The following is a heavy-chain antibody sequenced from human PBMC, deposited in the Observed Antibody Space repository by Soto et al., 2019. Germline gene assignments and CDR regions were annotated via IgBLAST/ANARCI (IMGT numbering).Heavy chain of an antibody. CDR1: GGSISSSNW. Sequence: SETLSLTCAVSGGSISSSNWWSWVRQPPGKGLEWIGEIYHSGSTNYNPSLKSRVTISVDKSKNQFSLKLSSVTAADTAAYYCARGNVVVISATRSRNRWFDPWGQGTPVTVSS. V-gene: IGHV4-4*02. J-gene: IGHJ5*02. D-gene: IGHD2-15*01. CDR2: IYHSGST. CDR3: ARGNVVVISATRSRNRWFDP.